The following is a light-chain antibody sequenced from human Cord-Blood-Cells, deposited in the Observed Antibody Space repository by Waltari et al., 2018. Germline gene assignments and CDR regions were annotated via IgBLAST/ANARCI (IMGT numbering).Light chain of an antibody. CDR2: DVS. CDR3: SSYTSSSTLV. Sequence: QSALPPPASASGSPGPSITISCTGTRSHVGVSNSVSWYQQHPGKAPKLMIYDVSNRPSGVSNRFSGSKSGNTASLTISGLQAEDEADYYCSSYTSSSTLVFGGGTKLTVL. V-gene: IGLV2-14*01. CDR1: RSHVGVSNS. J-gene: IGLJ3*02.